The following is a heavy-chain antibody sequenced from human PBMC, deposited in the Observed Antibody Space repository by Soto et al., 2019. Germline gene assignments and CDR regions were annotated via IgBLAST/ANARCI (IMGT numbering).Heavy chain of an antibody. CDR2: ISGSGGST. Sequence: LSLTCAASGFTFSSYAMSWVRQAPGKGLEWVSAISGSGGSTYYADSVKGRFTISRDNSKNTLYLQMNSLRAEDTAVYYCAKVPVSLDSSGYYYQDYWGQGTLVTVSS. CDR1: GFTFSSYA. CDR3: AKVPVSLDSSGYYYQDY. J-gene: IGHJ4*02. V-gene: IGHV3-23*01. D-gene: IGHD3-22*01.